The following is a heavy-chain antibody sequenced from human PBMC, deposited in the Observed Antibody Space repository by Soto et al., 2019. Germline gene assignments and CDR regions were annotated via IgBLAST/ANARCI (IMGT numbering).Heavy chain of an antibody. D-gene: IGHD2-15*01. CDR2: ISYDGSNK. CDR1: GFTFSSYG. CDR3: AKDRGNRYYYGMDV. J-gene: IGHJ6*02. V-gene: IGHV3-30*18. Sequence: QGQLVESGGGVVQPGRSLRLSCAASGFTFSSYGMHWVRQAPGKGLEWVAVISYDGSNKYYADSVKGRFTISRDNSKNTLYLQMNSLRAEDTAVYYCAKDRGNRYYYGMDVWGQGTTVTVSS.